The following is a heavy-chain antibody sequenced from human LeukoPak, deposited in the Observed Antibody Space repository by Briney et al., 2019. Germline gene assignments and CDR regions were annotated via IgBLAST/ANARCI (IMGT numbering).Heavy chain of an antibody. V-gene: IGHV3-66*01. J-gene: IGHJ4*02. CDR3: AREKSGSNAAFDY. CDR1: GFTVSSNY. Sequence: GGSLRLSCAASGFTVSSNYMSWVRQAPGKGLEWVSVIYSGGSTYYADSVKGRFTISRDNSKNSLYLQMNSLRAEDTAVYYCAREKSGSNAAFDYWGQGTLVTVSS. CDR2: IYSGGST. D-gene: IGHD1-26*01.